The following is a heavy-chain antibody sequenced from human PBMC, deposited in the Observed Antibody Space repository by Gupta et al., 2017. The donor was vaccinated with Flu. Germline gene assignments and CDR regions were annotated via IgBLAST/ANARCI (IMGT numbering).Heavy chain of an antibody. Sequence: QITLKESGPTPVQPTQTLTQSCTCPGFSHNHAGWNVGSISQPPGEALDGRALLYWNVAKHYSPPPESRLIITKDTSKHQVVLTMTNMDPVDTGTYYCVHKSYRDNLGVLEWPIDYWGQGTLVTVSA. V-gene: IGHV2-5*04. CDR1: GFSHNHAGWN. CDR3: VHKSYRDNLGVLEWPIDY. D-gene: IGHD3-3*01. CDR2: LYWNVAK. J-gene: IGHJ4*02.